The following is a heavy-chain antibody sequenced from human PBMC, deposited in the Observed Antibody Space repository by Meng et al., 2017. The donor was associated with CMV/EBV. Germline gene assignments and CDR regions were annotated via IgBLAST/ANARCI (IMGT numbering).Heavy chain of an antibody. CDR3: AHLDTAKLHFDY. CDR2: IYWDDDK. CDR1: GFSLSTSGVG. J-gene: IGHJ4*02. V-gene: IGHV2-5*02. Sequence: QITLKEPGPKRVQPTQTFTLTCTFSGFSLSTSGVGVGWIRQPPGKALEWLALIYWDDDKRYSPSLKSRLTITKDTSKNQVVLTMTNMDPVDTATYYCAHLDTAKLHFDYWGQGTLVTVSS. D-gene: IGHD5-18*01.